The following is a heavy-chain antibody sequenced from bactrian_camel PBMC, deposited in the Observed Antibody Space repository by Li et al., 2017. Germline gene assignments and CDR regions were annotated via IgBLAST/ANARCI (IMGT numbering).Heavy chain of an antibody. J-gene: IGHJ6*01. CDR2: INRGSA. CDR1: GFSFRSYD. Sequence: VQLVESGGGLVQPGGSLRLSCAASGFSFRSYDMSWVRQAPGKGLEWVSAINRGSAYYVDSLKGRFTISKDNDKNTVYLQMNSLKPEDTGVYYCAADRLIFRTRVRCRRADFGYWGQGTQVTVS. D-gene: IGHD1*01. V-gene: IGHV3S40*01. CDR3: AADRLIFRTRVRCRRADFGY.